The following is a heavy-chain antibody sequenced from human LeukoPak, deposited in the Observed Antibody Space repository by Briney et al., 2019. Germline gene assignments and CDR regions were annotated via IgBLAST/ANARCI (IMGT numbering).Heavy chain of an antibody. V-gene: IGHV1-69*04. CDR3: VLLWFGEYEPSGVFDY. CDR1: GGTFSNFA. D-gene: IGHD3-10*01. J-gene: IGHJ4*02. Sequence: ASVKVSCKASGGTFSNFAISWVRQVPGQGLEWMGRIIPILGIANYAQKFQGRVTITADKSTSTAYMELSSLRSEDTAVYYCVLLWFGEYEPSGVFDYWGQGTLVTVSS. CDR2: IIPILGIA.